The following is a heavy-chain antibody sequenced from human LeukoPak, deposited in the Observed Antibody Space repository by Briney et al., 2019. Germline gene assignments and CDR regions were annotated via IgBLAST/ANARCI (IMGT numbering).Heavy chain of an antibody. D-gene: IGHD2-21*02. CDR3: ARAGYCGGDCHSGYFDY. V-gene: IGHV3-21*01. J-gene: IGHJ4*02. CDR2: ISSSGSYI. Sequence: GGSLRLSCAASGFTFSSYSMNWVRQAPGKGLEWVSSISSSGSYIYYADSVKGRFTISRDNAKNSLYLQMNSLRAEDTAVYYCARAGYCGGDCHSGYFDYWGQGTLVTVSS. CDR1: GFTFSSYS.